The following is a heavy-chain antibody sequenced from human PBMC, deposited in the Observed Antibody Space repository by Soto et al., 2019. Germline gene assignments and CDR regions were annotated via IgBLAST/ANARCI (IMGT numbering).Heavy chain of an antibody. D-gene: IGHD3-3*01. Sequence: PSETLSLTCTVSGGSISSYYWSWIRQPPGKGLEWIGYIYYSGSTNYNPSLKSRVTISVDTSKNQFSLKLSSVTAADTAVYYCARNRFLEWFDPWGQGTLVTVS. CDR3: ARNRFLEWFDP. J-gene: IGHJ5*02. CDR1: GGSISSYY. CDR2: IYYSGST. V-gene: IGHV4-59*01.